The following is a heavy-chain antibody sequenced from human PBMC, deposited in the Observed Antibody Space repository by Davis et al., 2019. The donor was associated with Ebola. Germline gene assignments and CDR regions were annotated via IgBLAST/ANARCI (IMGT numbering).Heavy chain of an antibody. J-gene: IGHJ6*03. V-gene: IGHV4-4*07. D-gene: IGHD6-19*01. CDR1: GYSISSGYY. CDR3: ARTAVGGHYYYYYYMDV. Sequence: PSETLSLTCTVSGYSISSGYYWGWIRQPAGKGLEWIGRIYTSGSTNYNPSLKSRVTMSVDTSKNQFSLKLSSVTAADTAVYYCARTAVGGHYYYYYYMDVWGKGTTVTVSS. CDR2: IYTSGST.